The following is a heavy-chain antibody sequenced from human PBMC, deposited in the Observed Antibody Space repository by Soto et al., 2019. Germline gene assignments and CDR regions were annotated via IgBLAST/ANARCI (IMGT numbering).Heavy chain of an antibody. CDR1: GFTFSSHW. Sequence: EVQLVESGGGLVQPGGSLRLSCAVSGFTFSSHWMSWVRQAPGEGLEWVANIKHDGSEKYYVDSVKGRFTISRDNAKNSLYLQMNSLRAEDTAVCYCARSVAASGDYWGQGTLVTVSS. CDR3: ARSVAASGDY. CDR2: IKHDGSEK. D-gene: IGHD6-13*01. J-gene: IGHJ4*02. V-gene: IGHV3-7*01.